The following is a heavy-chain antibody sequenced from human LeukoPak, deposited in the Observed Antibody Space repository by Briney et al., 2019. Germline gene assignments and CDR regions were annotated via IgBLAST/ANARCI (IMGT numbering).Heavy chain of an antibody. V-gene: IGHV3-7*03. Sequence: PGGSLRLSCAASGFTFSSYGMHWVRQAPGKGLEWVANIKQDGSEKYYVDSVKGRFTISRDNAKNSLYLQMNSLRAEDTAVYYCARDLWFGGSFDYWGQGTLVTVSS. CDR1: GFTFSSYG. J-gene: IGHJ4*02. CDR3: ARDLWFGGSFDY. D-gene: IGHD3-10*01. CDR2: IKQDGSEK.